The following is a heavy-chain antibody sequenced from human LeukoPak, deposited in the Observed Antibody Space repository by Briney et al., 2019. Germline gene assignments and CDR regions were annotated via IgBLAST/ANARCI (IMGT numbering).Heavy chain of an antibody. J-gene: IGHJ4*02. D-gene: IGHD2-2*01. Sequence: SETLSLTCTVSGYSISNDYYWGWIRQPPGKGLEWIGSVYHSGSTYYNPSLRSRVTISQDTSKNQFSLTLSSVTAADTAVYYCARELGYCSSWGQGTLVTVSS. CDR2: VYHSGST. V-gene: IGHV4-38-2*02. CDR3: ARELGYCSS. CDR1: GYSISNDYY.